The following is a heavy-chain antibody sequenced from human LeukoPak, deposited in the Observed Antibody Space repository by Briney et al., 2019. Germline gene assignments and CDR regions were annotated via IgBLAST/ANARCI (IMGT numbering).Heavy chain of an antibody. CDR2: FDPEDGET. CDR3: ASIRPGIAAARTNRRQFDY. Sequence: ASVKVSCKVSGYTLTELSMHWVRQAPGKGLEWMGGFDPEDGETIYAQKFQGRVTMTEDTSTDTAYMELSRLRSDDTAVYYCASIRPGIAAARTNRRQFDYWGQGTLVTVSS. V-gene: IGHV1-24*01. CDR1: GYTLTELS. J-gene: IGHJ4*02. D-gene: IGHD6-13*01.